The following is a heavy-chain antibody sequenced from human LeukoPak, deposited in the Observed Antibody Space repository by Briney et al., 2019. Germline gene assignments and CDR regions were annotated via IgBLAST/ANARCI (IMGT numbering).Heavy chain of an antibody. Sequence: GRSPRLSCAASGFTFSSYGMHWVRQAPGKGLEWVAVIWYDGSNKYYADSVKGRFTISRDNSKNTLYLQMNSLRAEDTAVYYCAREKWQYSYYYYYMDVWGKGTTVTVSS. CDR2: IWYDGSNK. J-gene: IGHJ6*03. CDR3: AREKWQYSYYYYYMDV. D-gene: IGHD2/OR15-2a*01. CDR1: GFTFSSYG. V-gene: IGHV3-33*01.